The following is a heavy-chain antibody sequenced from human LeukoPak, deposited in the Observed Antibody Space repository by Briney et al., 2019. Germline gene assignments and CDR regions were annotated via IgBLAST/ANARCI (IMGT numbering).Heavy chain of an antibody. Sequence: ASVKVSCKTSGGTFTSYAITWVRQAPGQGLEWMGKIIPISGTTNYAQKFQGRVTFTADESTSTAYMELSSLRSEDTGLYYCARKLRLGGNWFDPWGQGTLVTVSS. J-gene: IGHJ5*02. V-gene: IGHV1-69*13. CDR2: IIPISGTT. CDR1: GGTFTSYA. D-gene: IGHD1-26*01. CDR3: ARKLRLGGNWFDP.